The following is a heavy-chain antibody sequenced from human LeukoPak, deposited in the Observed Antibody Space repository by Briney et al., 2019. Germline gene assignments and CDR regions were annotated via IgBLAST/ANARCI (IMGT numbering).Heavy chain of an antibody. CDR1: GGSISSSSYY. Sequence: SETLSLTCTVSGGSISSSSYYWGWIRQPPGKGLEWIGSIYYSGSTYYNPSLKSRVTISVDTSKNQFSLKLSSVTAADTAVYYCARNGIAAPPPAYYYYYMDVWGKGTTVTVSS. D-gene: IGHD6-6*01. J-gene: IGHJ6*03. V-gene: IGHV4-39*01. CDR2: IYYSGST. CDR3: ARNGIAAPPPAYYYYYMDV.